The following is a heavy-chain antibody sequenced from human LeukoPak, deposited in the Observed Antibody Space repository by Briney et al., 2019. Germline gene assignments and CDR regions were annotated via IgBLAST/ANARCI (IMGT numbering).Heavy chain of an antibody. J-gene: IGHJ6*03. V-gene: IGHV3-53*01. CDR1: GFAVSSTY. CDR2: IYSGGTT. CDR3: ARGRGAYYYYMDV. Sequence: GGSLRLSCAASGFAVSSTYMSWVRQAPGKGLERVSVIYSGGTTYYADSVKGRLTISRENSKNTLYLQMNSLRAEDTAVYYCARGRGAYYYYMDVWGKGTTVTVSS. D-gene: IGHD3-16*01.